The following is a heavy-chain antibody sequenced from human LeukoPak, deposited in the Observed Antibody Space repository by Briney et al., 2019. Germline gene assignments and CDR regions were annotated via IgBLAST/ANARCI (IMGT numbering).Heavy chain of an antibody. CDR2: ISSSSSYI. D-gene: IGHD2-2*01. CDR3: ARDRRYCSSTSCPLDY. J-gene: IGHJ4*02. Sequence: PGGSLRLSCAASGFTFSSYSMNWVRQAPGKGLEWVSSISSSSSYIYYADSVKGRFTISRDNAKNSLYLQMNSLRAEDTAVYYCARDRRYCSSTSCPLDYWGQGTLVTVSS. CDR1: GFTFSSYS. V-gene: IGHV3-21*01.